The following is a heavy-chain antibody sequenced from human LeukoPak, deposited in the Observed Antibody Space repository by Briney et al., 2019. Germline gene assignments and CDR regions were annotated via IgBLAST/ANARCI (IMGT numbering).Heavy chain of an antibody. CDR1: GYTFTSYG. V-gene: IGHV1-18*01. CDR3: ARDARGGIYDY. Sequence: GASVKVSCKASGYTFTSYGISWVRQAPGRGLEWMRWISAYNGNTNYAQKLQGRVTMTTDTSTSTAYMELRSLRSDDTAVYYCARDARGGIYDYWGQGTLVTVSS. J-gene: IGHJ4*02. D-gene: IGHD6-13*01. CDR2: ISAYNGNT.